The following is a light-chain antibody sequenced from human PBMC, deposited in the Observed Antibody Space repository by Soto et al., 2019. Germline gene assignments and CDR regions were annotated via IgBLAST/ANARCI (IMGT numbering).Light chain of an antibody. CDR3: QQYNKWPRT. J-gene: IGKJ1*01. CDR1: QSVSSN. V-gene: IGKV3D-15*01. Sequence: EVVLTQSPGTLSLSPGERASLSCRASQSVSSNLAWYQQKLGQAPRLLISDASNRATGIPARFSGSGSGTEFTLTISSLQSEDFAVYYCQQYNKWPRTFGQGTKVDI. CDR2: DAS.